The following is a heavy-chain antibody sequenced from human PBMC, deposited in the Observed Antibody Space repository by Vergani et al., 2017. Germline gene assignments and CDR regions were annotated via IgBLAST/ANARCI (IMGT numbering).Heavy chain of an antibody. Sequence: QVQLQESGPELLKPPGTLSLTCAVSVGSISSSNWWTWVRQPPGKGLEWIGEIYHSGSTNYNPSLKSRVTISVDKSKNQFSLKLCSVTAEDTAVYYCARLPAAGTGFYFDYWGRGTLVTVSS. V-gene: IGHV4-4*03. CDR3: ARLPAAGTGFYFDY. J-gene: IGHJ4*02. CDR1: VGSISSSNW. D-gene: IGHD6-13*01. CDR2: IYHSGST.